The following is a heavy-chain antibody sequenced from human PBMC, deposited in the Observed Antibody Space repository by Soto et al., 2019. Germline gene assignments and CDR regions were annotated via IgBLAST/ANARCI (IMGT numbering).Heavy chain of an antibody. CDR3: AKGTFLDSAPRA. CDR1: GFTFSSYA. V-gene: IGHV3-23*01. D-gene: IGHD1-1*01. J-gene: IGHJ5*02. Sequence: GGSLRLSCAASGFTFSSYAMSWVRQAPGKGLEWVSAISGSGGSTYYADSVKGRFTISRDNSKNTLYLQMNRLRAEDTAAYYSAKGTFLDSAPRAWGQGTLVTVSS. CDR2: ISGSGGST.